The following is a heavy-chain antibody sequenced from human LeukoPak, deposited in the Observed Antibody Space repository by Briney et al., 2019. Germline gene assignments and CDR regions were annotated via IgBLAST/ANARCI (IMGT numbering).Heavy chain of an antibody. CDR3: AKGEMATNTLDY. D-gene: IGHD5-24*01. CDR2: IYNIDTT. J-gene: IGHJ4*02. Sequence: GGSLRLSCAASGFTVSTNYMSWVRQAPGKGLEWVSIIYNIDTTYYTDSVKGRFTISRDNSKNTLYLQMNSLRAEDTAVYYCAKGEMATNTLDYWGQGTLVTVSS. V-gene: IGHV3-66*03. CDR1: GFTVSTNY.